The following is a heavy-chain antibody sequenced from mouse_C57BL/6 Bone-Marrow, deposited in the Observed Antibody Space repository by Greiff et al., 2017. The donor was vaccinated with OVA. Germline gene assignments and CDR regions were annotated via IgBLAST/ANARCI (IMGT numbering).Heavy chain of an antibody. D-gene: IGHD3-2*02. CDR2: INPSNGGT. J-gene: IGHJ4*01. Sequence: QVQLKQPGTELVKPGASVKLSCKASGYTFTSYWMHWVKPRPGQGLEWIGNINPSNGGTNYNEKFKSKATLTVDKSSSKAYMQLSSLTSEDSAVYYCARRGRRLRLRYAMDYWGQGTSVTVSS. CDR3: ARRGRRLRLRYAMDY. CDR1: GYTFTSYW. V-gene: IGHV1-53*01.